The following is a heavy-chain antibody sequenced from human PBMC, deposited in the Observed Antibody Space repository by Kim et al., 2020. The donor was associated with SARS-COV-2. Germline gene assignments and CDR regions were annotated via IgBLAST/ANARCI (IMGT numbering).Heavy chain of an antibody. Sequence: GGSLRLSCAASGFTFSTFWMNWVRQAPGKGLEWVANIKVDGSEKNYVDSLRGRFTISRDNAKNSLYLHMNSLRAEDTAVYYCARDRGFLQVDYWGRGTLVTVS. J-gene: IGHJ4*02. CDR3: ARDRGFLQVDY. D-gene: IGHD1-1*01. CDR2: IKVDGSEK. V-gene: IGHV3-7*03. CDR1: GFTFSTFW.